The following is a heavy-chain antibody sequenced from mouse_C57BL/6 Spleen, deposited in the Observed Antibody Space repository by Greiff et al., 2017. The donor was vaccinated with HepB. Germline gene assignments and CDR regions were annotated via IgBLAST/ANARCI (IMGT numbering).Heavy chain of an antibody. CDR1: GYSITSDY. V-gene: IGHV3-8*01. Sequence: EVKLMESGPGLAKPSQTLSLTCSVTGYSITSDYWNWIRKFPGNKLEYMGYISYSGSTYYNPSLKSRISITRDTSKNQYYLQLNSVTTEDTATYYCARYRERIYYGNYGYFDYWGQGTTLTVSS. CDR2: ISYSGST. D-gene: IGHD2-1*01. CDR3: ARYRERIYYGNYGYFDY. J-gene: IGHJ2*01.